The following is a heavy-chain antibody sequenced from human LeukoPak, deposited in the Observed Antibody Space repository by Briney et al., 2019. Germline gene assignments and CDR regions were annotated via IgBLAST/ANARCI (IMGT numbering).Heavy chain of an antibody. CDR3: AKDPINYDYSPNWFDP. V-gene: IGHV3-23*01. J-gene: IGHJ5*02. CDR1: GFTFSRHG. CDR2: ISPSGDIL. D-gene: IGHD4-11*01. Sequence: GGTLRLPCAASGFTFSRHGMNWVRQAPGKGLEWVSGISPSGDILYYADSVKGQFTISRDNFKNTVYLQMNSLRAGDTAVYYCAKDPINYDYSPNWFDPWGQGTLVTVSS.